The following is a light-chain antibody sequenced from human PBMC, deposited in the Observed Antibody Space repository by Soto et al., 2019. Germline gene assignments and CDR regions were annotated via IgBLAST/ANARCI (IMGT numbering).Light chain of an antibody. CDR3: QTWGTGIPWV. CDR1: SGHSSYA. V-gene: IGLV4-69*01. Sequence: QLVLTQSPSASASLGASVKLTCTLSSGHSSYAIAWHQQQPEKGPRYLMKLNSDGSHSKGDGIPDRFSGSSSGAERYLTISSLQSADEADYDCQTWGTGIPWVFGGGTKLTVL. J-gene: IGLJ3*02. CDR2: LNSDGSH.